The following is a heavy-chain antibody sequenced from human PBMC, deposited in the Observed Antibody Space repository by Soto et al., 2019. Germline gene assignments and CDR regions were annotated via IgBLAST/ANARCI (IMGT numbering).Heavy chain of an antibody. CDR3: ARDVGKNY. D-gene: IGHD3-10*01. CDR2: IHSSGNV. CDR1: GASVSSYY. Sequence: PSETLSLTCSVSGASVSSYYWSWFRQPVGKGLEWIGRIHSSGNVNYNPSLESRVTMSLDTSKNQFSLRLSSLTAADTALYLCARDVGKNYWGHGTRVTVSS. V-gene: IGHV4-4*07. J-gene: IGHJ4*01.